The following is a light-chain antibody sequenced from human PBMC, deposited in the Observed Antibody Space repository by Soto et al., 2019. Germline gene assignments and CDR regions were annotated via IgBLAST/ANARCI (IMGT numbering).Light chain of an antibody. CDR2: DAS. CDR3: QEYNSWRGEWT. Sequence: EIVLTQSPATLSLSPGERATLSCRASQSVSSYLAWYQQKPGQAPRLLIYDASNRATGIPARFSGSGSGTDFTLTISSLEPEDFATYYCQEYNSWRGEWTFGQGTKVEIK. J-gene: IGKJ1*01. V-gene: IGKV3-11*01. CDR1: QSVSSY.